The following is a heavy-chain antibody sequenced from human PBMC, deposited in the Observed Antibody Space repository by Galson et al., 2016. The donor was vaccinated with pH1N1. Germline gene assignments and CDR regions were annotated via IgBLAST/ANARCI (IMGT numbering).Heavy chain of an antibody. CDR2: IKQDGSQK. CDR3: ARAIAAAGSY. V-gene: IGHV3-7*01. J-gene: IGHJ4*02. CDR1: GFTFSDYW. D-gene: IGHD6-13*01. Sequence: SLRLSCAASGFTFSDYWMTWVRQAPGKGLGWVANIKQDGSQKYYVDSVKGRFTISRDNAKNSLYLQMNSLRAEDTAVYYCARAIAAAGSYWGQGTLVTVSS.